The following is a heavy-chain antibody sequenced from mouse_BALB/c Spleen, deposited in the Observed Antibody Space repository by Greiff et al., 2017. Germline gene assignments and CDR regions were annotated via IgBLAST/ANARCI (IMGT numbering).Heavy chain of an antibody. CDR2: IYPGSGGT. CDR1: DYIFTTYW. D-gene: IGHD1-2*01. V-gene: IGHV1S22*01. Sequence: LQQPGSELVRPGASVKLSCKASDYIFTTYWMHWVKQRPGQGLEWIGNIYPGSGGTNYDEKFKSKATLTVDTSSSTAYMQLSSLTSDASAVYYCTRDGYDAMDYWGQGTSVTVSS. J-gene: IGHJ4*01. CDR3: TRDGYDAMDY.